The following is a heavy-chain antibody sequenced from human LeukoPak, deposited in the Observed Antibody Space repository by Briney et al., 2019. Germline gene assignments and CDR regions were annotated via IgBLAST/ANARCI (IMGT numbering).Heavy chain of an antibody. CDR2: INPSGGST. CDR1: GYTFTSYY. Sequence: ASVKVSCKASGYTFTSYYMHWVRQAPGQGLEWMGIINPSGGSTSYAQKFPGRVTMTRDTSTSTVYMELSSLRSEDTAVYYCARDRSGSSGWNCFDYWGQGTLVTVSS. V-gene: IGHV1-46*01. J-gene: IGHJ4*02. CDR3: ARDRSGSSGWNCFDY. D-gene: IGHD6-19*01.